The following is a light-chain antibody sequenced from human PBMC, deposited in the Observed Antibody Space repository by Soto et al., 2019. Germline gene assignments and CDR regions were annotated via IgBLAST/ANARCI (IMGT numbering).Light chain of an antibody. CDR2: GAS. Sequence: EIVWTQAPGTLYLSPGERATLSCRASQSVCSTYLAWYQQKPGQAPRLLIYGASSRATGIADRFSGSGSGTDFTLTISRLEPEDFAVYYCQQYESSPTTFGGGTKVEIK. J-gene: IGKJ4*01. V-gene: IGKV3-20*01. CDR3: QQYESSPTT. CDR1: QSVCSTY.